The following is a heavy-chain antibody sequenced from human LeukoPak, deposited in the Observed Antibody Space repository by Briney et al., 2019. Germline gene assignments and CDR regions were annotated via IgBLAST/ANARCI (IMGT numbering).Heavy chain of an antibody. V-gene: IGHV1-69*13. J-gene: IGHJ5*02. CDR1: GGTFSSYA. D-gene: IGHD6-19*01. CDR3: ARDQFRSSGWSQFSGFDP. Sequence: ASVKVSCKASGGTFSSYAISWVRQAPGQGLEWMGGIIPIFGTANYAQKFQGRVTITADESTSTAYMELSSLRSEDTAVYYCARDQFRSSGWSQFSGFDPWGQGTLVTVSS. CDR2: IIPIFGTA.